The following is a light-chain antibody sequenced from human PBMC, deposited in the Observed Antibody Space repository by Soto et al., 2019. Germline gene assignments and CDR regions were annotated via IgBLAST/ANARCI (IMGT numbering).Light chain of an antibody. CDR2: DAF. J-gene: IGKJ4*01. CDR3: QQYDNLPLT. Sequence: DIQMTQSPSTLSASVGDRVTITCRASQNIYNWLAWYQQKLGKAPKLLIYDAFNLESGVPSRFSGSGSGTEFTLTIRSLQPDDFPTHHCQQYDNLPLTLGGGT. CDR1: QNIYNW. V-gene: IGKV1-5*01.